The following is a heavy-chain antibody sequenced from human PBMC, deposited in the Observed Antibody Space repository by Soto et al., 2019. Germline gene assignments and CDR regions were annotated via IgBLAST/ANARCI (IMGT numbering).Heavy chain of an antibody. V-gene: IGHV3-74*01. CDR1: GFTVSNYW. J-gene: IGHJ6*02. CDR2: IKSDGTT. CDR3: AKDRGEEGLKFLEWFGGMDV. D-gene: IGHD3-3*01. Sequence: GGSLRLSCAASGFTVSNYWMNWVRQAPGKGLVWVSHIKSDGTTSYADSVEGRFTVSRDDAKNTFYLQMNSLRAEDTAVYYCAKDRGEEGLKFLEWFGGMDVWGHGTTVTVSS.